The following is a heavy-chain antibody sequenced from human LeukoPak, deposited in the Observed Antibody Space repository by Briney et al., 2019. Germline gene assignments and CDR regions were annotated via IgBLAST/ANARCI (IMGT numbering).Heavy chain of an antibody. Sequence: GESLKISCKGSGYSFTSYWIGWVRLMPGKGLEWMGIIYPGDSDTRYSPSFQGQVTISADKSISTAYLQWSSLKASDTAMYYCARSWDYYDSSGHMDVWGKGTTVTVSS. CDR1: GYSFTSYW. D-gene: IGHD3-22*01. J-gene: IGHJ6*03. V-gene: IGHV5-51*01. CDR2: IYPGDSDT. CDR3: ARSWDYYDSSGHMDV.